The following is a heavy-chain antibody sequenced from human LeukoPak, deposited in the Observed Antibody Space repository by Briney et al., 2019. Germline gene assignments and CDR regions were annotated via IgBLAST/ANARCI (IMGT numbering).Heavy chain of an antibody. CDR2: IWSDGSNK. CDR1: GFTFSSYG. D-gene: IGHD2-2*02. V-gene: IGHV3-33*01. CDR3: ARGFYKGIGHHFDY. J-gene: IGHJ4*02. Sequence: GGSLRLSCAASGFTFSSYGMHWVRQAPGKGLEWVAVIWSDGSNKYYADSAKGRFTISRDNSKNTLSLQMNSLRAEDTAVYYCARGFYKGIGHHFDYWGQGTLSPSPQ.